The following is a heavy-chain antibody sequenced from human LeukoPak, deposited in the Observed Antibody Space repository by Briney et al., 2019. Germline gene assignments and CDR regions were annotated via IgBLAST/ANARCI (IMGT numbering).Heavy chain of an antibody. V-gene: IGHV4-38-2*02. Sequence: SETLSLTCTVSGYSISSGYYWGWIRQPPGKGLEWIGSMFHNRNSYYNPSLKSRVTISVDTSKNQFSLKLRSVTAADTAVYYCARVTGYMIEDYFDYWGQGILVTVSS. CDR2: MFHNRNS. CDR1: GYSISSGYY. CDR3: ARVTGYMIEDYFDY. D-gene: IGHD3-9*01. J-gene: IGHJ4*02.